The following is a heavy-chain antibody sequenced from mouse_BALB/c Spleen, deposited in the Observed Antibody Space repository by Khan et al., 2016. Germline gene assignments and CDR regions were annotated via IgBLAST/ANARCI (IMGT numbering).Heavy chain of an antibody. D-gene: IGHD1-1*01. V-gene: IGHV3-8*02. CDR2: ISHSGST. CDR3: ARYDSSTYVRGMDY. Sequence: EVQLQESGPSLVKLSQTLSLTCSVTGDSITSGYWNWIRKFPGNKLEYMGYISHSGSTYYNPSLKSRISITRDTSKNQYYLQLNSVTTKDTATYDCARYDSSTYVRGMDYWGQGTSVTVSS. CDR1: GDSITSGY. J-gene: IGHJ4*01.